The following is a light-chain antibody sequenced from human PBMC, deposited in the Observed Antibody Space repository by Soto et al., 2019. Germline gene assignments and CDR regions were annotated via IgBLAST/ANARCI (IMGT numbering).Light chain of an antibody. Sequence: QSVLTQPASVSGSPGQSITISCTGTSSDVGGYNYVSWYQQHPGRAPKLMIYDVSNRPSGVSSRFSGSKSGNTASLTISGLQAEDEADYYGSSYTSSSTLLYVFGTGTKVTVL. CDR1: SSDVGGYNY. V-gene: IGLV2-14*03. CDR2: DVS. CDR3: SSYTSSSTLLYV. J-gene: IGLJ1*01.